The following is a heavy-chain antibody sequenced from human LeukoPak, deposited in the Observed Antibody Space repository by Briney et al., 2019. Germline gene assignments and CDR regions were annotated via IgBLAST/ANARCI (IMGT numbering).Heavy chain of an antibody. Sequence: PGGSLRLSCAASGFTFSNYWMSWVRQAPGKGLEWVANIRPDAGEIYYVDSLKGRFTISRDNAKNSLYLQMNSLRAEDTALYYCAKDIAAATDNNFDYWGQGTLVTVSS. V-gene: IGHV3-7*03. D-gene: IGHD6-13*01. CDR2: IRPDAGEI. CDR3: AKDIAAATDNNFDY. CDR1: GFTFSNYW. J-gene: IGHJ4*02.